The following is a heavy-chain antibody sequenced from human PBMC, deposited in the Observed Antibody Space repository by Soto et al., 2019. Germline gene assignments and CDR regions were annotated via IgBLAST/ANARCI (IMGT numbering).Heavy chain of an antibody. CDR2: ISTNTGAT. CDR3: ARDLMHSGGRATPFNWFDP. V-gene: IGHV1-2*02. D-gene: IGHD1-26*01. CDR1: GYTFSGHY. J-gene: IGHJ5*02. Sequence: QVRLVQSGAEVLKPGASVKVSCKASGYTFSGHYMHWVRQAPGQGPEWMGWISTNTGATKYAQKFQGRVTLTRDTSISTAYMELTRLTSDDTAVYYCARDLMHSGGRATPFNWFDPWGQGTLVTVSS.